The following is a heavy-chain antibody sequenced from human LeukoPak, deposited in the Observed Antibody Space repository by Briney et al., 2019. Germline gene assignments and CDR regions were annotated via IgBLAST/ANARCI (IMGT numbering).Heavy chain of an antibody. CDR1: GGSIHNYY. V-gene: IGHV4-59*08. CDR2: IYYSGST. CDR3: ARHSPVYYDFDY. D-gene: IGHD3-10*01. J-gene: IGHJ4*02. Sequence: SETLSLTCTVSGGSIHNYYWSWIRQPPGKGLEWIGYIYYSGSTNYNPSLKSRVTISVDTSKNQFSLKVNSVTAADTALYYCARHSPVYYDFDYWGQGTLVTVSS.